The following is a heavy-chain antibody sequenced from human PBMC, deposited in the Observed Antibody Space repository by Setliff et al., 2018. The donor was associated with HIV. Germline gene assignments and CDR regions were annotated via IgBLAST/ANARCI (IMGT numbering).Heavy chain of an antibody. CDR2: INPSSGST. J-gene: IGHJ1*01. Sequence: RASVKVSCKASGYTFTSYYMHWVRQAPGQGLEWMGIINPSSGSTTYAQKFQGRVTMTRDTSTNTAHMDLSSLRSEDTAIYYCAIGAWNTVIGAALPSYFEHWGQGTLVTVSS. CDR1: GYTFTSYY. V-gene: IGHV1-46*01. D-gene: IGHD3-3*01. CDR3: AIGAWNTVIGAALPSYFEH.